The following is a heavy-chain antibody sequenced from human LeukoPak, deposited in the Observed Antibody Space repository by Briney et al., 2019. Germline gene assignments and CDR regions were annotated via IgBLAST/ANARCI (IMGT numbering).Heavy chain of an antibody. CDR2: ISSSSSYI. D-gene: IGHD3-22*01. CDR1: GFTFSSYS. Sequence: GGSLRLSCAASGFTFSSYSMNWVRQAPGKGLEWVSSISSSSSYIYYADSVKGRFTISRDNAKNSLYLQMNSLRAEDMALYYCAKDTSSGYYQGFDYWGQGTLVTVSS. CDR3: AKDTSSGYYQGFDY. J-gene: IGHJ4*02. V-gene: IGHV3-21*04.